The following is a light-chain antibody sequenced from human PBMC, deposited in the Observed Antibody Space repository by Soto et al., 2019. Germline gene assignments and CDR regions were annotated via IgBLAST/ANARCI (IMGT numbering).Light chain of an antibody. J-gene: IGLJ3*02. CDR2: GNR. Sequence: QAVLTQPPSLSGAPGQRVTISCTGNNSNLGAGYDVHWYQQLPGAAPKLVIFGNRNRPSRVPERFSGSKSGTSASLAITGLQAEDEADYYCQAYDYSLTAFVFGGGTKLTVL. CDR3: QAYDYSLTAFV. CDR1: NSNLGAGYD. V-gene: IGLV1-40*01.